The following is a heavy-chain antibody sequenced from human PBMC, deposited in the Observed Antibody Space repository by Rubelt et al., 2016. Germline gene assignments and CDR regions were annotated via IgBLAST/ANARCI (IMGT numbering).Heavy chain of an antibody. CDR1: GGSISSGGYY. V-gene: IGHV4-31*03. Sequence: QVQLQESGPGLVKPSQTLSLTCTVSGGSISSGGYYWSWIRQHPGKGLEWIGYIYYSGSTYYNPSLKSRVTISVDTSKNQFSLKLSSVTAADTAVYYCARLATNEPKGWFDPWGQGTLVTVSS. CDR3: ARLATNEPKGWFDP. CDR2: IYYSGST. D-gene: IGHD1-1*01. J-gene: IGHJ5*02.